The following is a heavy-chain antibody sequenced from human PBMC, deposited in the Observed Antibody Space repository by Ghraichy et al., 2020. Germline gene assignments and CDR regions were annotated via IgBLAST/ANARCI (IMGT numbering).Heavy chain of an antibody. V-gene: IGHV4-39*07. D-gene: IGHD3-3*01. CDR2: IYYSGST. CDR1: GGSISSSSYY. J-gene: IGHJ4*02. Sequence: SETLSLTCTVSGGSISSSSYYWGWIRQPPGKGLEWIGSIYYSGSTYYNPSLKSRVTISVDTSKNQFSLKLSSVTAAYTAVYYCARDNNDCWSGYYIDYWGQVTLVTVSS. CDR3: ARDNNDCWSGYYIDY.